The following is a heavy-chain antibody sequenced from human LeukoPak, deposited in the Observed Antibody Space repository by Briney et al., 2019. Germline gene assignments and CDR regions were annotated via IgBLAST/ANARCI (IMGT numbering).Heavy chain of an antibody. J-gene: IGHJ4*02. CDR3: AKDRTGYYDILTGYLLDY. CDR2: ISWNSGSI. D-gene: IGHD3-9*01. V-gene: IGHV3-9*01. Sequence: GGSLRLSCAASGFTFDDYAMHWVRQAPGKGLEWVSGISWNSGSIGYADSVKGRFTISRDNAKNTLYLQMNSLRAEDTAVYYCAKDRTGYYDILTGYLLDYWGQGTLVTVSS. CDR1: GFTFDDYA.